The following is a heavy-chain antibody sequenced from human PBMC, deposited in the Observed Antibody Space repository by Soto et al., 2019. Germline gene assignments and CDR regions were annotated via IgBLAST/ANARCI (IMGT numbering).Heavy chain of an antibody. Sequence: QVTLKESGPVLVKPTETLTLTCTVSGFSLSNPRMGVSWIRQPPGKALEWLAHIFSNDEKSYSTSLKSRLTISRDTSKSQVVLTMTNMDPVDTATYYCTRIQRISMIVVSKPYFDYWGQGVLVTVSS. D-gene: IGHD3-22*01. V-gene: IGHV2-26*01. J-gene: IGHJ4*02. CDR2: IFSNDEK. CDR1: GFSLSNPRMG. CDR3: TRIQRISMIVVSKPYFDY.